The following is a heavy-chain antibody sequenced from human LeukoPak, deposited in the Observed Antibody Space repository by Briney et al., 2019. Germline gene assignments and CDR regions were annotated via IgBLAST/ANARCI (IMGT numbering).Heavy chain of an antibody. J-gene: IGHJ3*02. CDR2: IKQDGSEK. D-gene: IGHD3-10*01. CDR1: GFTFSSYW. Sequence: PGGSLRLSCAASGFTFSSYWMSWVRQAPGKGLEWVANIKQDGSEKYYVDSVKGRFTISRDNAKNSLYLQMNSLRAEDTAVYYCAREEFAPTRDDAFDIWGQGTMVTVSS. V-gene: IGHV3-7*01. CDR3: AREEFAPTRDDAFDI.